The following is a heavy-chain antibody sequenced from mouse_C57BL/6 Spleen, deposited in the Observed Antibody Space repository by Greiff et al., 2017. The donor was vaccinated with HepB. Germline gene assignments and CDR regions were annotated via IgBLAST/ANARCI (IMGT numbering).Heavy chain of an antibody. CDR1: GYTFTDYY. Sequence: EVQLQQSGPELVKPGASVKISCKASGYTFTDYYMNWVKQSHGKSLEWIGDINPNNGGTSYNQKFKGKATLTVDKSSSTAYMELRSLTSEDSAVYYCAGSYGEASWGQGTLVTVSA. CDR2: INPNNGGT. D-gene: IGHD1-1*02. CDR3: AGSYGEAS. V-gene: IGHV1-26*01. J-gene: IGHJ3*01.